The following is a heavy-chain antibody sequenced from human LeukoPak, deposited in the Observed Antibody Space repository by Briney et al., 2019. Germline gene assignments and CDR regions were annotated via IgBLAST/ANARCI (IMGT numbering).Heavy chain of an antibody. CDR3: ATALAWGVVAGYYFDY. J-gene: IGHJ4*02. D-gene: IGHD6-19*01. Sequence: ASVKVSCKVSGYTLTELSMHWVRQAPGKGLEWMGGFDPEDGETIYAQKFQGRVTMTEDTSTDTAYMELSSLRSEDTAVYYCATALAWGVVAGYYFDYWGQGTLVTVSS. V-gene: IGHV1-24*01. CDR1: GYTLTELS. CDR2: FDPEDGET.